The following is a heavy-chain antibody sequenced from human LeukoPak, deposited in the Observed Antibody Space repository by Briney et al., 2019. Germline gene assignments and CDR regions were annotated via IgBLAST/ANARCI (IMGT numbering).Heavy chain of an antibody. CDR2: ISSSSSYI. Sequence: PGGSLRLSCAASGFTFSSYSMNWVRQAPGKGLEWVSSISSSSSYIYYADSVKGRFTISRDNAKNSLYLQMNSLRAEDTAVYYCARLSLIIAAAGNENWFDPWGQGTLVTVSS. CDR3: ARLSLIIAAAGNENWFDP. CDR1: GFTFSSYS. V-gene: IGHV3-21*01. J-gene: IGHJ5*02. D-gene: IGHD6-13*01.